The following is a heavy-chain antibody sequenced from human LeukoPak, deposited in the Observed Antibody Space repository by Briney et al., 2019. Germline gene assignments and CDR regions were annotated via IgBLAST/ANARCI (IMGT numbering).Heavy chain of an antibody. CDR2: IYHDGST. D-gene: IGHD2-2*01. Sequence: PSETLSLTCAVSGGSISSNNWWIWVRPSPEKGLEWIGEIYHDGSTNYNPSLKSRVTISMDKSKNQLSLKLSSVTAADTAVYYCASSRRDIVVVPGVWGQGTLVTVSS. J-gene: IGHJ4*02. V-gene: IGHV4-4*02. CDR1: GGSISSNNW. CDR3: ASSRRDIVVVPGV.